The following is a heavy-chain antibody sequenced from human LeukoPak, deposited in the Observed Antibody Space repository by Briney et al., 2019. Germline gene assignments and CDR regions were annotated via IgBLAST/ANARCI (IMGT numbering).Heavy chain of an antibody. D-gene: IGHD6-19*01. CDR2: IYSGGNT. CDR3: ARDSHLLAGVPDY. V-gene: IGHV3-53*01. J-gene: IGHJ4*02. Sequence: GGSLRLSCAASGFTVSSNYMSWVRQAPGKGLEWVSVIYSGGNTYYADSVKGRFTISRDNSKNTLYLQMNSLRAEDTAVYYCARDSHLLAGVPDYWGQGTLVTVSS. CDR1: GFTVSSNY.